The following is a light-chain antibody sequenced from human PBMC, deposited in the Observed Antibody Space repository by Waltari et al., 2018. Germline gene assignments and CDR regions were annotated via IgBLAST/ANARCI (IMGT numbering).Light chain of an antibody. CDR3: QKYGRLPAT. CDR2: DAS. Sequence: EIVLTQSPGTLSLSPGERATLSCRASQSVSRYLAWYQQKPGHAPRLLFYDASTRATGIPDRFSVSGSGTDFSLTISSLEPEDFAVYYCQKYGRLPATFGQGTKVEIK. J-gene: IGKJ1*01. CDR1: QSVSRY. V-gene: IGKV3-20*01.